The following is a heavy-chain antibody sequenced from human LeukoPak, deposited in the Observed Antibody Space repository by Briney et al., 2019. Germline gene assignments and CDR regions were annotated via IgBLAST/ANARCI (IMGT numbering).Heavy chain of an antibody. D-gene: IGHD3-10*01. V-gene: IGHV3-23*01. Sequence: SGGSLRLSCLASGFTFSNFGMSWVRHTPGKGLEWVSAISESGDATFYADSVQGRFTISRDNSKNTLYLQMNSLGADDTAVYYCASHYGSGSSNWLDPWGQGTLVTVSS. CDR1: GFTFSNFG. CDR3: ASHYGSGSSNWLDP. J-gene: IGHJ5*02. CDR2: ISESGDAT.